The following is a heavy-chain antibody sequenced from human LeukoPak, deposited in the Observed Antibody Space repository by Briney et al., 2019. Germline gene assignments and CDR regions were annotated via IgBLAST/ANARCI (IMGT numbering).Heavy chain of an antibody. Sequence: GGSLRLSCAASGFSVSSNYMSWVRQAPGKGLEWVTFVRYDGSDKYYADSVRGRFTISRDNSKNTLYLQMNSLTTEDTAVYYCAKDHPTAAYYMDVWGKGTTVTISS. D-gene: IGHD4-17*01. J-gene: IGHJ6*03. CDR2: VRYDGSDK. V-gene: IGHV3-30*02. CDR3: AKDHPTAAYYMDV. CDR1: GFSVSSNY.